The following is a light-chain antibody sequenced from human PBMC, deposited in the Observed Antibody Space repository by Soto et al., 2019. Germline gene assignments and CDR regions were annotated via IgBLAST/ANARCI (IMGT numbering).Light chain of an antibody. CDR2: AAS. V-gene: IGKV1-17*01. CDR1: QDIRND. Sequence: ESLGVSRRASQDIRNDVGWYQQKARKAPKRLIFAASSLHSGVPSRFSGSRSGTEFTLTIASLQPEDFATYYCLQQNIYLFT. J-gene: IGKJ3*01. CDR3: LQQNIYLFT.